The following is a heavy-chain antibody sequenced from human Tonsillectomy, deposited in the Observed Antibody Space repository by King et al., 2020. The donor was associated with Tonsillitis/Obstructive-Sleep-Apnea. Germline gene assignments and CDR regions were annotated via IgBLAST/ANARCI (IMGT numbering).Heavy chain of an antibody. Sequence: VQLVESGAEVKKPGASVKVSCKASGYTFTSYDINWVRQATGQGLEWMGWMNPNSGNTGYAQKFQGRVTMTRHTSISTAYMELSSLRSEDTAVYYCARDYYDSSGHYMDVWGKGPTVTVSS. D-gene: IGHD3-22*01. CDR1: GYTFTSYD. CDR3: ARDYYDSSGHYMDV. J-gene: IGHJ6*03. V-gene: IGHV1-8*01. CDR2: MNPNSGNT.